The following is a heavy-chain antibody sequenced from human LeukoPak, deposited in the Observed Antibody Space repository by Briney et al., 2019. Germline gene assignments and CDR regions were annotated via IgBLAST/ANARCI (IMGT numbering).Heavy chain of an antibody. CDR1: GFTLSSYA. V-gene: IGHV3-23*01. D-gene: IGHD3-3*01. J-gene: IGHJ3*02. CDR3: ARIGTILVLHAFDI. Sequence: PGGSLRLSCAASGFTLSSYAMSWVRQAPGKGLEWVSSFRGYGGKTYYADPVKGRFTISRDNSKNTLYLQMNSLRAEDTTVYYCARIGTILVLHAFDIWGQGTMVTVSS. CDR2: FRGYGGKT.